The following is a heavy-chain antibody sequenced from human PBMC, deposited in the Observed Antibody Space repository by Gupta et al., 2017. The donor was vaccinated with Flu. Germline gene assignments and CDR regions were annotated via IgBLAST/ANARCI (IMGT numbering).Heavy chain of an antibody. CDR1: GFTFSSYW. Sequence: EVQLVESGGGLVQPGGSLRLSCAASGFTFSSYWMSWVRQAPGKGLEWVANIKQDGSEKYYVDSVKGRFTISRDNAKNSLYLQMNSLRAEDTAVYYCARICYDSSGYLCLEYGMDVWGQGTTVTVSS. D-gene: IGHD3-22*01. V-gene: IGHV3-7*01. CDR3: ARICYDSSGYLCLEYGMDV. CDR2: IKQDGSEK. J-gene: IGHJ6*02.